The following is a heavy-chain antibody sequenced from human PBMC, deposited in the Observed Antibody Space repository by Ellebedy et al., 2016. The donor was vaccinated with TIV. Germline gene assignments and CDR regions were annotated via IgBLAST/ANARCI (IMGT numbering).Heavy chain of an antibody. Sequence: SVKVSCXASGGTFSSYAISWVRQAPGQGLEWMGGIIPIFGTANYAQKFQGRVTITADESTSTAYMELSSLRSEDTAVYYCARGAPDLHYGSGSYYNENGKLDVWGQGTTVTVSS. V-gene: IGHV1-69*13. CDR2: IIPIFGTA. D-gene: IGHD3-10*01. J-gene: IGHJ6*02. CDR3: ARGAPDLHYGSGSYYNENGKLDV. CDR1: GGTFSSYA.